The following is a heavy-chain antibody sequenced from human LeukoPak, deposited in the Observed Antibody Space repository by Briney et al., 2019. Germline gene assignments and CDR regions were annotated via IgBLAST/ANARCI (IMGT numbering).Heavy chain of an antibody. D-gene: IGHD6-13*01. V-gene: IGHV1-2*02. Sequence: ASVKVSCKASGYTFTGYYMHWVRQAPGQGLEWMGWINPNSGGTNYAQKFQGRVTMTRDTSISTAYMELSRLRSDDTAVYYCARDSNPIAAAGGFGYWGQGTLVTVSS. J-gene: IGHJ4*02. CDR3: ARDSNPIAAAGGFGY. CDR1: GYTFTGYY. CDR2: INPNSGGT.